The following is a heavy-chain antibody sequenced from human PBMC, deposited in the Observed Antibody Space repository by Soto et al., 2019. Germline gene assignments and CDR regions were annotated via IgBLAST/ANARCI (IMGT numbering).Heavy chain of an antibody. CDR3: ARVPITMVRGVVTHFDY. Sequence: SVKVSCKASGGTFSSYAISWVRQAPGQGLEWMGGIIPIFGTANYAQKFQGRVTITADESTSTAYMELSSLRSEDTAVYYCARVPITMVRGVVTHFDYWGQGTLVTVSS. CDR1: GGTFSSYA. V-gene: IGHV1-69*13. CDR2: IIPIFGTA. D-gene: IGHD3-10*01. J-gene: IGHJ4*02.